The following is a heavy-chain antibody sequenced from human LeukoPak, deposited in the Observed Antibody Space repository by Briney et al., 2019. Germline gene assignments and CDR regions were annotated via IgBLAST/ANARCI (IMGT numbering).Heavy chain of an antibody. CDR3: ARDHATYYYDSSGYYDY. V-gene: IGHV3-48*04. D-gene: IGHD3-22*01. CDR1: GFTFNTYT. J-gene: IGHJ4*02. CDR2: ISRSGATI. Sequence: GGSLRLSCAASGFTFNTYTMNWVRQAPGKGLEWVSFISRSGATIYYADSVKGRFTISRDNAKNSLYLQMNSLRAEDTAVYYCARDHATYYYDSSGYYDYWGQGTLVTVSS.